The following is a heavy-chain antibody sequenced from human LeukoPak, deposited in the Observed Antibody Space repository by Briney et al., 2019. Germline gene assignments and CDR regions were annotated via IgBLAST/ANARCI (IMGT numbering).Heavy chain of an antibody. J-gene: IGHJ3*02. D-gene: IGHD1-14*01. V-gene: IGHV1-8*01. CDR1: GYTFTSYD. CDR3: ARGTSDAFDI. Sequence: GASVKVSCKASGYTFTSYDINWVRQATGQGLEWMGWMKPHSGNTGYAQKLQGRVTMTTDTSTSTAYMELRSLRSDDTAVYYCARGTSDAFDIWGQGTMVTVSS. CDR2: MKPHSGNT.